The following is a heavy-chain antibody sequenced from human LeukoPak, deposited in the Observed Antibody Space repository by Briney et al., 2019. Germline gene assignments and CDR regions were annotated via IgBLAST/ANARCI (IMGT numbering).Heavy chain of an antibody. D-gene: IGHD1-26*01. J-gene: IGHJ3*02. CDR1: GFTFNSCA. V-gene: IGHV3-23*01. CDR3: AREGQWELLLRAFDI. Sequence: GWSLRLSCAASGFTFNSCAMSWVRLAPGKGLEWVSAISGSEDSTHYADSVKGRFTISRDNAKNSLYLQMNSLRAEDTAVYYCAREGQWELLLRAFDIWGQGTMVTVSS. CDR2: ISGSEDST.